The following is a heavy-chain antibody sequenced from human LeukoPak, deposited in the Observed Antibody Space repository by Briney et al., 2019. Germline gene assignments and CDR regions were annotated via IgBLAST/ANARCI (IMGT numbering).Heavy chain of an antibody. V-gene: IGHV4-4*02. CDR3: ARDGLYATTGTTDAFDI. Sequence: PSGILSLTCAVSGGSISSSNWWSWVRQPPGKGLEWIGENYHSGSNNYNPSLKSRVTISVDKSKNQFSLNLSSVTAADTAVYYCARDGLYATTGTTDAFDIWGQGTMVTVSS. J-gene: IGHJ3*02. CDR2: NYHSGSN. D-gene: IGHD1-1*01. CDR1: GGSISSSNW.